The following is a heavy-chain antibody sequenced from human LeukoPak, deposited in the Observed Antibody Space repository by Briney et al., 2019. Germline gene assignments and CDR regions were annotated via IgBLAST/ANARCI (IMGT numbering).Heavy chain of an antibody. J-gene: IGHJ6*03. V-gene: IGHV4-59*12. D-gene: IGHD5-18*01. Sequence: SETLSLTCTVSGGSISTYYWSWIRQSPGKGLEWIGYIYYDGSTNYNPSLKSRVTISLDMSKNQSSLKLTSVTAAETAVYYCAREGRYRYGYNEYHLYMDIWGKGTTVTVSS. CDR1: GGSISTYY. CDR2: IYYDGST. CDR3: AREGRYRYGYNEYHLYMDI.